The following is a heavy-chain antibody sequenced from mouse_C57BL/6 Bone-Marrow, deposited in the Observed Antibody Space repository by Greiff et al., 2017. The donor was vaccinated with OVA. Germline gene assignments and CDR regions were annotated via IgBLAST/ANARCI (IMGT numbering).Heavy chain of an antibody. CDR3: ARPDDYGGAWFAY. J-gene: IGHJ3*01. Sequence: VQLQQPGAELVRPGSSVKLSCKASGYTFTSYWMAWVKQRPGQGLEWIGTLYPSDSETHSNQKFKDKATLTVDKSTSTAYRQLSSLTSEDSAVYYCARPDDYGGAWFAYWGQGTLVTVAA. CDR1: GYTFTSYW. CDR2: LYPSDSET. D-gene: IGHD2-4*01. V-gene: IGHV1-61*01.